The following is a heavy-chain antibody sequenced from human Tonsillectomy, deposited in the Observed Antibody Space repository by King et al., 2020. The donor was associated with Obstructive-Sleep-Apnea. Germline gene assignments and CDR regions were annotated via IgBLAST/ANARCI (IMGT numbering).Heavy chain of an antibody. CDR3: ARDSRGYSSGWYESFNY. D-gene: IGHD6-19*01. V-gene: IGHV3-48*04. Sequence: VQLVESGGGLVQPGGSLRLSCAASGFTFSSYSMNWVRQAPGKGLEWVSYISSSSSTIYYADSVKGRFTISRDNAKNSLYRQMNSLRAEDTAVYYCARDSRGYSSGWYESFNYWGQGTLVTVSS. CDR2: ISSSSSTI. J-gene: IGHJ4*02. CDR1: GFTFSSYS.